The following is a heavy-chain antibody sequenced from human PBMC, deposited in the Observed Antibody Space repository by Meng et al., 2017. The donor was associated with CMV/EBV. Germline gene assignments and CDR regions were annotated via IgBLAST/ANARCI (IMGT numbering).Heavy chain of an antibody. CDR3: ARVCGGSCFDY. V-gene: IGHV1-69*12. D-gene: IGHD2-15*01. CDR2: IIPIFGTA. J-gene: IGHJ4*02. Sequence: HVQRLQSGAGVRKTWSSVKVSCTASGGYFSSYAISWVRQAPGQGLEWMGGIIPIFGTANYAQKFQGRVTITADESTSTAYMELSSLRSEDTAVYYCARVCGGSCFDYWGQGTLVTVSS. CDR1: GGYFSSYA.